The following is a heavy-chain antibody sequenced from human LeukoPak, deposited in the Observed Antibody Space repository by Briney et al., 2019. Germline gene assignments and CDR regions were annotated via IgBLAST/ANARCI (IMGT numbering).Heavy chain of an antibody. J-gene: IGHJ4*02. Sequence: GGSLRLSCAASGFTFDDYAMHWVRQAPGKGLEWVSLISGDGGSTYYADSVKGRFTISRDNSKNSLYLQMNSLRTEDTALYYCAKVPRGGYGGGGYFDYWGQGTLVTVSS. CDR3: AKVPRGGYGGGGYFDY. CDR2: ISGDGGST. D-gene: IGHD5-12*01. CDR1: GFTFDDYA. V-gene: IGHV3-43*02.